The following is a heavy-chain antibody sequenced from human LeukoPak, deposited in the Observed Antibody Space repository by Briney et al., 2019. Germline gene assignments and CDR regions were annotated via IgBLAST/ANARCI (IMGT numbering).Heavy chain of an antibody. CDR3: ARGRYYYDSSGYYYFDF. Sequence: SETLSLTCAVYGGSFSGYYWSWIRQPPGKGLEWIGEINHSGSTNYNPSLKSRVTISVDTSKNQFSLKLSSVTAADTAVYYCARGRYYYDSSGYYYFDFWGQGTLVTVSS. CDR1: GGSFSGYY. CDR2: INHSGST. J-gene: IGHJ4*02. D-gene: IGHD3-22*01. V-gene: IGHV4-34*01.